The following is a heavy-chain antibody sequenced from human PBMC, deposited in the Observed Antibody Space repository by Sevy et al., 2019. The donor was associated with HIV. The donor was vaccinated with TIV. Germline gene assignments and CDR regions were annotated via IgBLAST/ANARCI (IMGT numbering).Heavy chain of an antibody. Sequence: GGSLRLSCAASGFTVSSNYMNWVRQAPGKGLEWVSVIYNGGSTYYADSLKGRFTISRDNSKNTLYLQMNSLRAEEAAVYYCARDGGSRGMDVWGKGTTVTVSS. D-gene: IGHD6-13*01. J-gene: IGHJ6*04. CDR1: GFTVSSNY. CDR3: ARDGGSRGMDV. CDR2: IYNGGST. V-gene: IGHV3-66*02.